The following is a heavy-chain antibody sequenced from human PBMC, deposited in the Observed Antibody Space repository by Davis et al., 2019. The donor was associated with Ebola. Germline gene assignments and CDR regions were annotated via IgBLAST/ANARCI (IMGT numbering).Heavy chain of an antibody. CDR1: GGSISSYY. D-gene: IGHD3-22*01. CDR2: IYYSGST. CDR3: ARHFRITMIVVPSAWFDP. J-gene: IGHJ5*02. V-gene: IGHV4-39*01. Sequence: PGGSLRLSCTVSGGSISSYYWGWIRQPPGKGLEWIGSIYYSGSTYYNPSLKSRVTISVDTSKNQFSLKLSSVTAADTAVYYCARHFRITMIVVPSAWFDPWGQGTLVTVSS.